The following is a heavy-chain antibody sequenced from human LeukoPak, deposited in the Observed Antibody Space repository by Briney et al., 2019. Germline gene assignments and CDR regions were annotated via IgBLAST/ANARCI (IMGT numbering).Heavy chain of an antibody. Sequence: GGSLRLSCAASGFAFNTYSMNWVRQAPGKGLEWVSFIFSSSTYIYYTDSVKGRFTISRDNAKNSLYLQMNSLRAEVTAVYYCARDHRSGSYHYWGQGTLVTVSS. CDR1: GFAFNTYS. V-gene: IGHV3-21*01. J-gene: IGHJ4*02. D-gene: IGHD1-26*01. CDR3: ARDHRSGSYHY. CDR2: IFSSSTYI.